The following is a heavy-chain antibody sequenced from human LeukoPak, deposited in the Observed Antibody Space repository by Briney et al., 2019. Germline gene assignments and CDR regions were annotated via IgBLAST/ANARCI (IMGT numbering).Heavy chain of an antibody. J-gene: IGHJ4*02. CDR3: AREADPRYCSGGSCYSEDY. D-gene: IGHD2-15*01. CDR1: GFTFSSYA. CDR2: ISGSGGST. V-gene: IGHV3-23*01. Sequence: GGSLRLSCAASGFTFSSYAMSWVRQAPGKGLEWVSAISGSGGSTYYADSVKGRFTISRDNSKNTLYLQMNSLRAEDTAVYYCAREADPRYCSGGSCYSEDYWGQGTLVTVSS.